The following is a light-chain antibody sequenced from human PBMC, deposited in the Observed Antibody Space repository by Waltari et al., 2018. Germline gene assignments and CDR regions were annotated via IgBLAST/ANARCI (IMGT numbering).Light chain of an antibody. CDR2: DVS. J-gene: IGLJ3*02. CDR1: SSDVGGYNY. CDR3: SSYTSSNTWV. Sequence: QSALTQPASVSGSPGQSLTISCTGTSSDVGGYNYVPWYQQHPGKAPKLMIYDVSERPSGVSNHFSGSKSGNTASLTISGLQAEDEADYYCSSYTSSNTWVFGGGTKLTVL. V-gene: IGLV2-14*01.